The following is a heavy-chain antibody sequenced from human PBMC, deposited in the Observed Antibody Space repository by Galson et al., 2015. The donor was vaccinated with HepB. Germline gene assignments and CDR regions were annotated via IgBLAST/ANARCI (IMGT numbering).Heavy chain of an antibody. J-gene: IGHJ5*02. Sequence: SVKVSCKASGYIFSSYSIAWVRQAPGQGLEWMGWINAYDSSTNYAQNLQGRVTMTTETSTTTAYMELRSLRSDDTAVYYCARGALVAVVTANLNNWFDPWGQGTLVTVSS. CDR2: INAYDSST. CDR1: GYIFSSYS. D-gene: IGHD2-15*01. V-gene: IGHV1-18*01. CDR3: ARGALVAVVTANLNNWFDP.